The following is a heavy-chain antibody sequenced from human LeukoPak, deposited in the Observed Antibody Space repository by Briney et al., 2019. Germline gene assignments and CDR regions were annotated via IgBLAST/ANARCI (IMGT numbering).Heavy chain of an antibody. Sequence: ASAKVSCKASGYTFTSYGISWVRQAPGQGLEWMGWISAYNGNTNYAQKLQGSVTMTTDTSTSTAYMELRSLRSDDTAVYYCARVRTGYCSSTSCPRNFDYWGQGTLVTVSS. CDR3: ARVRTGYCSSTSCPRNFDY. D-gene: IGHD2-2*01. CDR1: GYTFTSYG. CDR2: ISAYNGNT. J-gene: IGHJ4*02. V-gene: IGHV1-18*04.